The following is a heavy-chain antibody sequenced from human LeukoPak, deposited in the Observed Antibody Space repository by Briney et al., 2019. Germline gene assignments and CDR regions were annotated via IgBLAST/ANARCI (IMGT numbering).Heavy chain of an antibody. V-gene: IGHV4-31*03. CDR1: GGSINSSDYY. Sequence: SETLSLTCTVSGGSINSSDYYWSWIRQHPGKGLEWIGYIYYSGSTYYNPSLKSRVTISVDTSKNQFSLRLSSVTAADTAVYYCARDGGGNYPFDYWGQGTLVTVSS. D-gene: IGHD1-26*01. CDR3: ARDGGGNYPFDY. J-gene: IGHJ4*02. CDR2: IYYSGST.